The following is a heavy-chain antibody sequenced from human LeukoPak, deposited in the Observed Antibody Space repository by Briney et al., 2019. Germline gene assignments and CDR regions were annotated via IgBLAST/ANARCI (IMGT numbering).Heavy chain of an antibody. J-gene: IGHJ3*02. V-gene: IGHV3-15*01. CDR3: ARDRRITVIVVVTNDAFDI. CDR2: IISKTGGGTT. Sequence: KSGGSLRLSCAASGFAFTNVWMSWVRQTPGKGLEWVGRIISKTGGGTTDYAAPVKGRFTISRDDSKNTLYLQMSSLKTEDTAVYYCARDRRITVIVVVTNDAFDIWGQGTMVTVSS. D-gene: IGHD3-22*01. CDR1: GFAFTNVW.